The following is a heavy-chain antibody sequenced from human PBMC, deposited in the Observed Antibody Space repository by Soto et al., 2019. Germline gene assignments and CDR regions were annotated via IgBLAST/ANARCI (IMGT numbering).Heavy chain of an antibody. CDR1: GFSLTTTGVC. J-gene: IGHJ4*02. CDR3: AHRGGAAVGLYYFDY. D-gene: IGHD6-13*01. V-gene: IGHV2-5*01. Sequence: QITLKESGPTLVKPTQTLTLTCTFSGFSLTTTGVCVSWIRQPPGKALECLALIYWHDDNRYSPSLKSRLTIPTDTSKNQVVLTSTNMDPVDTATYYCAHRGGAAVGLYYFDYWGQGAMVTVSS. CDR2: IYWHDDN.